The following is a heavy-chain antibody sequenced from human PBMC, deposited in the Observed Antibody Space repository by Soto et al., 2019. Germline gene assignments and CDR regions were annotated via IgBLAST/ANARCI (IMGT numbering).Heavy chain of an antibody. D-gene: IGHD2-15*01. V-gene: IGHV1-46*01. CDR3: ARVRGGGREFFFDY. CDR1: GYTFTRYN. Sequence: ASVKVSCKASGYTFTRYNVHWVRQAAGQGLEWMAIINPSGGTTNYVQKFEGRITMNTDTSTSTVYMEQRSLRSDDPTLHYRARVRGGGREFFFDYWGQGTLVTVSS. J-gene: IGHJ4*02. CDR2: INPSGGTT.